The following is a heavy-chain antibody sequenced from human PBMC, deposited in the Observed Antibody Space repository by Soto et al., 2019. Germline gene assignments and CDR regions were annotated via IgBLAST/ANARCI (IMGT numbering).Heavy chain of an antibody. CDR1: GGSISKTTYY. V-gene: IGHV4-39*01. CDR2: IYYSGNT. J-gene: IGHJ4*02. D-gene: IGHD6-19*01. Sequence: PSETLSLTCSVSGGSISKTTYYWAWIRQPPGKGLEWIGSIYYSGNTHYKTSLNSRVTISVDTSKNQFSLNLNSVTAADTAKYYCARHRARSDGAPPLFYFELWGQGTVVTVSS. CDR3: ARHRARSDGAPPLFYFEL.